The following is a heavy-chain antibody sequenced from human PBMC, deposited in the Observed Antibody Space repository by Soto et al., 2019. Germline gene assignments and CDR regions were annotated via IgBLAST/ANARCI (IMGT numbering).Heavy chain of an antibody. V-gene: IGHV1-2*02. CDR1: GYTFTGNY. J-gene: IGHJ6*02. D-gene: IGHD3-10*01. CDR2: INPTSGDT. Sequence: ASVKVSCKASGYTFTGNYIHWVRQAPGQGLEWMGWINPTSGDTDYAQKFQDRITVTRDTSINTVYMELSRLTSDDTAVYYCARHVSGRGMDVWGQGTTVTVSS. CDR3: ARHVSGRGMDV.